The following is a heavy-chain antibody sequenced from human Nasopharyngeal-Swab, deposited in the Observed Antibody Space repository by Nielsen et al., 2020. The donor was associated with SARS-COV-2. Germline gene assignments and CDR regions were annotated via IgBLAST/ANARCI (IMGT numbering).Heavy chain of an antibody. J-gene: IGHJ6*01. CDR1: GFTFTDYD. CDR3: ARVLSRTSPYGMDV. V-gene: IGHV3-13*01. Sequence: GGSLRLSCAPSGFTFTDYDIYWVRQPAGAGLEWVSIVGTAGDTPYQDSVQGRFTISRENAKNSVFLQMDSLRVGDTGIYFCARVLSRTSPYGMDVWGRGTQVTVSS. CDR2: VGTAGDT. D-gene: IGHD2-2*01.